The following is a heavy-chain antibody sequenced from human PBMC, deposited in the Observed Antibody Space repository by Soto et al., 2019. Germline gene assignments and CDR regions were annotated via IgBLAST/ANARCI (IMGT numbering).Heavy chain of an antibody. D-gene: IGHD1-26*01. Sequence: RRLSCAASGFTFSSYGMHWVRQAPGKGLEWVAVISYDGSNKYYADSVKGRFTISRDNSKNTLYLQMNSLRAEDTAVYYCAKDRSWDRYYFDYWGQGTLVTV. V-gene: IGHV3-30*18. CDR1: GFTFSSYG. CDR3: AKDRSWDRYYFDY. CDR2: ISYDGSNK. J-gene: IGHJ4*02.